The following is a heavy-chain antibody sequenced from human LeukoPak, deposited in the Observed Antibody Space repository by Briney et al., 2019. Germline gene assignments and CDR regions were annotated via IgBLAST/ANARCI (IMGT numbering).Heavy chain of an antibody. CDR3: ARDHVPTVATSPFYSYYMDV. V-gene: IGHV4-39*07. D-gene: IGHD4-11*01. Sequence: PSETLSLTCTVSGGSISSRSYYWGWIRQPPGKGLEWIGSIYYSGSTYYNRYLKSRVTISVDTSRNRFSLKLSSVTAADTAVYYCARDHVPTVATSPFYSYYMDVWGKGTTVTVSS. CDR1: GGSISSRSYY. CDR2: IYYSGST. J-gene: IGHJ6*03.